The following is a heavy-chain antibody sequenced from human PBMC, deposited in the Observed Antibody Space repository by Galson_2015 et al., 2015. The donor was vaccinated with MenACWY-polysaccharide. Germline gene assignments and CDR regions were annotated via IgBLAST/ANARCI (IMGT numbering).Heavy chain of an antibody. CDR1: GFTFSTYW. V-gene: IGHV3-74*01. J-gene: IGHJ4*02. CDR2: IKSDGSST. CDR3: ARGYSAYD. D-gene: IGHD5-12*01. Sequence: LRLSCAASGFTFSTYWLHWVRQAPGTGLVWVSRIKSDGSSTNYADSVKGRFTISSDNAKNTLYLQMNSLRAEDTALYYCARGYSAYDWGQGTLVTVSA.